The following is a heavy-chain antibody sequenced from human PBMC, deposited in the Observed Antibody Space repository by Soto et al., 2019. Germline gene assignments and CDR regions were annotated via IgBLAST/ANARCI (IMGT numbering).Heavy chain of an antibody. Sequence: SETLSLTCTVSGGSISSGGYYWSWIRQHPGKGLEWIGYIYNSGSTNYNPSLKSRVTISVDMSKNQFSLRLSSVTAADTAVYYCARDHSGSYQKSYYFDYWGQGTLVTVSS. CDR1: GGSISSGGYY. D-gene: IGHD1-26*01. CDR3: ARDHSGSYQKSYYFDY. CDR2: IYNSGST. V-gene: IGHV4-61*08. J-gene: IGHJ4*02.